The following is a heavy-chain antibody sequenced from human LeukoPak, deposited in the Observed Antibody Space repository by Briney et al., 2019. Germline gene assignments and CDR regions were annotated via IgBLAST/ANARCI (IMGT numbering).Heavy chain of an antibody. Sequence: GGSLRLSCASSGFTFSYYGMHWVREAPGKGLEWVAVAYHDGWRGVSDKYYVDSVKGRFTVSRDNSKNTLYLQMSSLSTEDTAVYYCATGSGYYYDHWGQGTLVTVS. CDR3: ATGSGYYYDH. CDR2: AYHDGWRGVSDK. CDR1: GFTFSYYG. J-gene: IGHJ4*02. D-gene: IGHD3-22*01. V-gene: IGHV3-33*01.